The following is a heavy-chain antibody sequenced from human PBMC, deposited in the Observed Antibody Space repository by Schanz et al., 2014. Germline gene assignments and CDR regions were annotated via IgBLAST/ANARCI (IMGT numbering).Heavy chain of an antibody. D-gene: IGHD2-2*01. V-gene: IGHV1-46*03. CDR3: ARGGFFDSTSIDS. CDR1: GYTFTTYY. CDR2: INPSIGTT. J-gene: IGHJ4*02. Sequence: QVQLVQSGAEVKKPGVSVEVSCKASGYTFTTYYIHWARQAPGQGLEWMGKINPSIGTTSIAQNFQGRLTVTRDTSTSTVNMELSSLRSEDTAVYYCARGGFFDSTSIDSSGQGTLVTVSS.